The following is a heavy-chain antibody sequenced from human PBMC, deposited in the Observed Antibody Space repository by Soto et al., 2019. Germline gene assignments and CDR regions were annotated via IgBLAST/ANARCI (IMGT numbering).Heavy chain of an antibody. Sequence: QVQLVQSGAEVKKPGASVKVSCKASGYTFTSYAMHWVRQAPGQRLEWMGWINAGNGNTKYSQKFQGRVTITRDTSASTAYMELGSLRSEDTAVYYCARDNDYGDYGWFDPWGQGTLVTVSS. CDR1: GYTFTSYA. D-gene: IGHD4-17*01. J-gene: IGHJ5*02. CDR3: ARDNDYGDYGWFDP. V-gene: IGHV1-3*01. CDR2: INAGNGNT.